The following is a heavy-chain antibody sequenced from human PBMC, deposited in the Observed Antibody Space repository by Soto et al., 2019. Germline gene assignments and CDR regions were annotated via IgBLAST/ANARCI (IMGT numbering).Heavy chain of an antibody. V-gene: IGHV1-18*01. Sequence: QVQLVQSGAEVKKPGASVKVSCKASGYTFSSYGISWVRQAPGQGLEWMGRISAQNSNTNYAQKFHGRVPMTTDTSATTDYMELRSLRSDDTGVYYCAKLDLGPYVDYGWSAFDTWGQGTMVTVSS. J-gene: IGHJ3*02. CDR2: ISAQNSNT. D-gene: IGHD4-17*01. CDR3: AKLDLGPYVDYGWSAFDT. CDR1: GYTFSSYG.